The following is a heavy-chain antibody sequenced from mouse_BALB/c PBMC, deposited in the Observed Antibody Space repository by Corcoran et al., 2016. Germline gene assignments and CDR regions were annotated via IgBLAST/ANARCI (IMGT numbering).Heavy chain of an antibody. CDR3: ARRRGAYGNYGAMDY. J-gene: IGHJ4*01. D-gene: IGHD2-1*01. CDR2: INPNNGGT. V-gene: IGHV1-18*01. Sequence: EVQLQQSGPELVKPGASVKISCNTSGYTFTEYTMHWVKQSHGKSLEWIGGINPNNGGTSYNQKFKGKATLTVDKSSSTAYMELRSLTSEDSAVYYCARRRGAYGNYGAMDYWGQGTSVTVSS. CDR1: GYTFTEYT.